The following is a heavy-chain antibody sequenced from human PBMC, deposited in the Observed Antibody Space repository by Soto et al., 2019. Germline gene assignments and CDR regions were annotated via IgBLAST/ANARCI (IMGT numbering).Heavy chain of an antibody. CDR2: ISGSGGST. CDR1: GFTFSSYA. D-gene: IGHD3-3*01. J-gene: IGHJ4*02. CDR3: AKESDFWSSYLDY. Sequence: GGSLRLFCAASGFTFSSYAMSWVRQAPGKGLEGVSAISGSGGSTYYADSVKGRFTISRDNSKNTLYLQMNGRRAEDTAVYYCAKESDFWSSYLDYWGQGTVGNVSS. V-gene: IGHV3-23*01.